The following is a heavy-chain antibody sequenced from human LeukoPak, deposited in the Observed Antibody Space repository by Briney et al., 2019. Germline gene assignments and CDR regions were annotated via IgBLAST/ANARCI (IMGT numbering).Heavy chain of an antibody. CDR3: ARSGGYYYDSSGYYASDYYGMDV. Sequence: GRSLRLSCAAPGFTFSSYGMHWVRQAPGKGLEWVAVVWYDGSNKYYADSVKGRFTISRDNSKNTLYLQMNSLRAEDTAVYYCARSGGYYYDSSGYYASDYYGMDVWGQGTTVTVSS. J-gene: IGHJ6*02. CDR1: GFTFSSYG. V-gene: IGHV3-33*01. D-gene: IGHD3-22*01. CDR2: VWYDGSNK.